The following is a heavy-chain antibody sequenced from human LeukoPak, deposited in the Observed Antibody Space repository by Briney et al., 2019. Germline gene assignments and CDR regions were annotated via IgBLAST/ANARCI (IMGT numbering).Heavy chain of an antibody. J-gene: IGHJ2*01. CDR2: INHGGGT. CDR1: GGSFSGYY. CDR3: ARGPSRPDNGYKPPRYFDL. Sequence: SETLSLTCAVYGGSFSGYYWSWIRQPPGKGLVWIGEINHGGGTNYNPSLKSRVTISVDTSQNQFSLKLSSVTAAVTAVYYCARGPSRPDNGYKPPRYFDLWAVAPWSLSPQ. V-gene: IGHV4-34*01. D-gene: IGHD6-6*01.